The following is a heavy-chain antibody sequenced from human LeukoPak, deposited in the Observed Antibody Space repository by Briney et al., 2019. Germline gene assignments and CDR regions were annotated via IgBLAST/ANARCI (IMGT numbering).Heavy chain of an antibody. Sequence: GGSLRLSCAASGFTFSNYAMGWVRQAPGRGLEWVSGISNSGGTTYYADSVKGRFTISRDNSKNTLHLQMNSLRAEDTAVYYCARGISIDYWGQGTLVTVSS. CDR3: ARGISIDY. V-gene: IGHV3-23*01. CDR2: ISNSGGTT. J-gene: IGHJ4*02. CDR1: GFTFSNYA. D-gene: IGHD2-15*01.